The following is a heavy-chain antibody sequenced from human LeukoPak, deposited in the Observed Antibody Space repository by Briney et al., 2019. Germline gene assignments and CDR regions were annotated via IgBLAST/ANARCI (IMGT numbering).Heavy chain of an antibody. CDR3: AKDGTYYYGSGNFDY. CDR1: GFTFSSYW. Sequence: GGSLRLSCAASGFTFSSYWMHWVRQAPGKGLVWVSRINSDGSSTSYADSVKGRLTISRDNAKNTLYLQMNSLRAEDTAVYYCAKDGTYYYGSGNFDYWGQGTLVTVSS. J-gene: IGHJ4*02. D-gene: IGHD3-10*01. V-gene: IGHV3-74*01. CDR2: INSDGSST.